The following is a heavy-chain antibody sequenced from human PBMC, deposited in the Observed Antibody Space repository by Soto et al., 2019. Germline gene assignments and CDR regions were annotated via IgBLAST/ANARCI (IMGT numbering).Heavy chain of an antibody. V-gene: IGHV4-39*01. Sequence: SETLSLTCSVSGGSISSVSYYWGWLRQPPGKGLEWIGSIYYSGSAYYSPSLKSRVTISVDTSKNQFSLKLSSVTAADTAVYYCARHLTYCSAGSCYSDFPYYGMDVWGQGTTVTVSS. J-gene: IGHJ6*02. CDR3: ARHLTYCSAGSCYSDFPYYGMDV. D-gene: IGHD2-15*01. CDR1: GGSISSVSYY. CDR2: IYYSGSA.